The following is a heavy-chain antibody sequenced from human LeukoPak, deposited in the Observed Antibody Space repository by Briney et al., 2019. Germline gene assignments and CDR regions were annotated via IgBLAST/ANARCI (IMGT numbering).Heavy chain of an antibody. CDR3: AKGPASTWYKSYFDC. CDR1: GFTFSSYA. CDR2: ISANGGST. D-gene: IGHD6-13*01. J-gene: IGHJ4*02. Sequence: GGSLRLSCAASGFTFSSYAMSWVRQAPGMGLEWVSGISANGGSTYYADSVKGRFSISRDNSKKTLYPQMNSLRADDTAIYYCAKGPASTWYKSYFDCWGQGTLVTVSS. V-gene: IGHV3-23*01.